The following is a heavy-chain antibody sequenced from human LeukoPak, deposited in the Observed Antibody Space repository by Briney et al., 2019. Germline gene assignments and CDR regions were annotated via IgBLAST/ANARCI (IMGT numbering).Heavy chain of an antibody. Sequence: SETLSLTCTVSGGSISSSSYYWGWIRQPPGKGLEWIGEINHSGSTNYNPSLKSRVTISVDTSKNQFSLKLSSVTAADTAVYYCARHRCSSTSCYLGSGSYPFDYWGQGTLVTVSS. D-gene: IGHD2-2*01. CDR2: INHSGST. CDR1: GGSISSSSYY. J-gene: IGHJ4*02. V-gene: IGHV4-39*01. CDR3: ARHRCSSTSCYLGSGSYPFDY.